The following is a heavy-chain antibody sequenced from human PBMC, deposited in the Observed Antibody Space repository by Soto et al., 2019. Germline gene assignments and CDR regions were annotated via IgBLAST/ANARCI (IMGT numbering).Heavy chain of an antibody. Sequence: QVQLVESGGGVVQPGRSLRLSCAASGFTFSSYGMHWVRQAPGKGLEWVAVISYDGSNKYYADSVKGRFTISRDNSKNTLYLQMNSLRAEDTAVYYCAKISWFGETRDYFDYWGQGTLVTVSS. V-gene: IGHV3-30*18. CDR2: ISYDGSNK. J-gene: IGHJ4*02. CDR3: AKISWFGETRDYFDY. D-gene: IGHD3-10*01. CDR1: GFTFSSYG.